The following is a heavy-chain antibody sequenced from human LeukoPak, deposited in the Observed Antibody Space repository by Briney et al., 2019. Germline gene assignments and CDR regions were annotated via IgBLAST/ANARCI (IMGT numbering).Heavy chain of an antibody. V-gene: IGHV5-51*01. D-gene: IGHD3-22*01. CDR1: GYSFTSYW. CDR2: IYPGDSDT. Sequence: GESLKISCKGSGYSFTSYWIGWVRQMPGKGLEWMGIIYPGDSDTRYSPSLQGQVTISADKSISTAYLQWSSLKASDTAMYYCARGPYYYDSSGYYSGYFDYWGQGTLVTVSS. CDR3: ARGPYYYDSSGYYSGYFDY. J-gene: IGHJ4*02.